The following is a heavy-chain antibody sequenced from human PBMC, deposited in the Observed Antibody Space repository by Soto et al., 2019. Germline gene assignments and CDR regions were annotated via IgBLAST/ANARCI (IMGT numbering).Heavy chain of an antibody. Sequence: QVQLVESGGGVVQPGRSLRLSCAASGFTFSSYGMHWVRQAPGKGLEWVAVISYDGSNKYYADSVKGRFTISRDNSKNALYLQMNSLRAEDTAVYYCAKGVTMVRGVIVDWFDPWGQGTVVTVSS. CDR2: ISYDGSNK. D-gene: IGHD3-10*01. J-gene: IGHJ5*02. CDR3: AKGVTMVRGVIVDWFDP. V-gene: IGHV3-30*18. CDR1: GFTFSSYG.